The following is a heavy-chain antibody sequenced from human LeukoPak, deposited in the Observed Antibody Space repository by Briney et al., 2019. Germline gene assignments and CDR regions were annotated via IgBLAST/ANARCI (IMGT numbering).Heavy chain of an antibody. D-gene: IGHD3-3*01. Sequence: ASVKVSCKASGYTFTSYGISWVRQAPGQGLEWMGWISAYNGNTNYAQKLQGRVTMTTGTSTSTAYMELRSLRSEDMAVYYCARARYETRIWPKSRYDYYHYMDVWGKGTTVTVSS. CDR3: ARARYETRIWPKSRYDYYHYMDV. J-gene: IGHJ6*03. CDR1: GYTFTSYG. V-gene: IGHV1-18*03. CDR2: ISAYNGNT.